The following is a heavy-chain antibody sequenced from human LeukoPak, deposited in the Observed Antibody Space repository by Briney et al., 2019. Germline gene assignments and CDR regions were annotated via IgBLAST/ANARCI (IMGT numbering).Heavy chain of an antibody. D-gene: IGHD2-2*01. Sequence: EASVKVSCKASGGTFSSYAISWVRQAPGQGLEWMGGIIPIFGTANYAQKFQGRVTITADESTSTAYLELSSLRSEDTAGFCCARGGCSSTGCPGANGFAPGGQETLVPVS. CDR2: IIPIFGTA. J-gene: IGHJ5*02. CDR3: ARGGCSSTGCPGANGFAP. CDR1: GGTFSSYA. V-gene: IGHV1-69*01.